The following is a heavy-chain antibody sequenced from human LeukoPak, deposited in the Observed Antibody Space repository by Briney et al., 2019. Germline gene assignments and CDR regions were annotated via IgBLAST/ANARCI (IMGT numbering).Heavy chain of an antibody. J-gene: IGHJ5*01. CDR2: IYPDDSDT. V-gene: IGHV5-51*01. CDR1: GYSFANYW. CDR3: ARSGSGASFDS. Sequence: GESLKISCKGSGYSFANYWIAWVRQMPGKGLEWMGIIYPDDSDTIYSASFRGQVTISADRSKNTAYLQWSSLKASDTAIYYCARSGSGASFDSWGQGTLVTVSS. D-gene: IGHD3-10*01.